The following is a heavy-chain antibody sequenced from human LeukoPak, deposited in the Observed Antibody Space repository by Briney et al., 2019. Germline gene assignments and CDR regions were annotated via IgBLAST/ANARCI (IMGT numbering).Heavy chain of an antibody. J-gene: IGHJ4*02. V-gene: IGHV4-30-4*01. CDR3: SRESGPFSPFGF. CDR2: IYYSGST. CDR1: GGSISSRDYY. D-gene: IGHD1-26*01. Sequence: PSETLSLTCTVSGGSISSRDYYWTWIRQPPGKGLEWIGYIYYSGSTYYNPSLKSRVTISVDTSKNQFSLKLSSVTAADTAVYYCSRESGPFSPFGFWGQGTLVSVHS.